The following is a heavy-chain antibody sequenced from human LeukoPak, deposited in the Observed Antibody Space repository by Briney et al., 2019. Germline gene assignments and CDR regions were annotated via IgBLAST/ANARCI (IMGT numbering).Heavy chain of an antibody. CDR3: XTXXXXXXXDFDF. J-gene: IGHJ4*02. CDR1: GYSFTGFY. Sequence: GASVKVSCKASGYSFTGFYMHWVRQAPEQGLEWMAWINPDSGATKSAPKFQGRVTLTRDTSINTVYMELRGLRSDDTSVYYFXTXXXXXXXDFDFWGQGTLVSVSS. V-gene: IGHV1-2*02. CDR2: INPDSGAT.